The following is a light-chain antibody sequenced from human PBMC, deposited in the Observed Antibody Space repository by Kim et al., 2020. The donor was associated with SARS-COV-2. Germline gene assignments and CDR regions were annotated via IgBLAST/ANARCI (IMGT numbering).Light chain of an antibody. CDR1: SGRIDDNY. CDR2: EDD. J-gene: IGLJ2*01. CDR3: QSYNRDNVI. V-gene: IGLV6-57*03. Sequence: GKTVTISCTRSSGRIDDNYLQWYQQRPGGVPTTVIYEDDQRPSGVSDRFSGSIDNSSNSASLTISGLRTEDEADYYCQSYNRDNVIFGGGTQLTVL.